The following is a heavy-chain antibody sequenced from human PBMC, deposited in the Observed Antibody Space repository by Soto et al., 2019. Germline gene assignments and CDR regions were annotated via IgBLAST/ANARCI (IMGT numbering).Heavy chain of an antibody. V-gene: IGHV3-33*01. Sequence: GGSLRLSCAASGFTFTRHGMHWVRQAPGKGLEWVAVIYYDGSDQYYADSVKGRFTISRDNSKNTLYLQMNSLRAEDTAVYYCATGDTAMDVYYYYGMDVWGQGTTVTVSS. CDR3: ATGDTAMDVYYYYGMDV. CDR1: GFTFTRHG. J-gene: IGHJ6*02. CDR2: IYYDGSDQ. D-gene: IGHD5-18*01.